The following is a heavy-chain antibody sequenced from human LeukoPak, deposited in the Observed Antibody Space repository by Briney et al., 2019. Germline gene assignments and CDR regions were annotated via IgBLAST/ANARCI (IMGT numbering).Heavy chain of an antibody. CDR3: ARVTFGGVLYYFDC. D-gene: IGHD3-16*01. CDR1: GFTVSSNY. J-gene: IGHJ4*02. Sequence: GGSLRLSCAASGFTVSSNYMTWVRQAPGKGLEWVSVTYSGGSTDYADSVKGRFTISRDNSKNTLYLQMTSLRAEDTAVYYCARVTFGGVLYYFDCWGQGALVTVPS. CDR2: TYSGGST. V-gene: IGHV3-53*01.